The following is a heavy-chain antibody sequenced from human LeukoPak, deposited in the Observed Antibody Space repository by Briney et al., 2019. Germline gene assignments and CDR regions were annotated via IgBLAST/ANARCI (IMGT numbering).Heavy chain of an antibody. CDR3: ARRAGGDSSSWYSYYFDY. V-gene: IGHV4-59*12. Sequence: SQTLSLTSTVSGGSLSSYYWSWIRQPPGEGLEWVGYIFYSVRTNYNRSLKGRVTISVDTSRNQFSLNLSSMTAADTAVYYCARRAGGDSSSWYSYYFDYWGQGTLVTVSS. J-gene: IGHJ4*02. CDR2: IFYSVRT. CDR1: GGSLSSYY. D-gene: IGHD6-13*01.